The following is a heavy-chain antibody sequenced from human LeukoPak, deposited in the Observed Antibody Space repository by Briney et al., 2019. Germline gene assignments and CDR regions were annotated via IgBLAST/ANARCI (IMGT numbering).Heavy chain of an antibody. CDR2: ISSSGSAI. J-gene: IGHJ3*02. V-gene: IGHV3-48*03. CDR3: ARESYDAFDI. Sequence: GGSLRLSCAASGFTFSGYEMNWVRQAPGKGLEWVSYISSSGSAIYYADSVKGRFTISRDNAKNSLYLQMNSLRAEDTAVYYCARESYDAFDIWGPGRMVTVSS. CDR1: GFTFSGYE.